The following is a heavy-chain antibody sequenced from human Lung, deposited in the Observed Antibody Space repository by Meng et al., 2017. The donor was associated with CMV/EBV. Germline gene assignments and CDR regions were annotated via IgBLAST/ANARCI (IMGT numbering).Heavy chain of an antibody. CDR2: ISGSRSTI. D-gene: IGHD2-2*01. V-gene: IGHV3-11*01. CDR1: GFTFSDYY. J-gene: IGHJ5*02. Sequence: GGSLRLSCAASGFTFSDYYMSWIRQAPGKGLEWVSYISGSRSTIYYGDSVKGRFTISRDNAKNSLYLQMNSLRAEDTAVYYFARVDYQTNRGRWFDPWGEGXLVTVSS. CDR3: ARVDYQTNRGRWFDP.